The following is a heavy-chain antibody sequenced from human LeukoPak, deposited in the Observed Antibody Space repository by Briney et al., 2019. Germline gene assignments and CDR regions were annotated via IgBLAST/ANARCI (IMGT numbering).Heavy chain of an antibody. CDR1: GYTFTGYY. J-gene: IGHJ4*02. Sequence: ASVKVSCKASGYTFTGYYMHWVRQAPGQGLEWMGWINPNSGGTNYAQKFQGRVTMTRDTSISTAYMELSRLRSDDTAVYYCAKDRGSYFPRGVDYWGQGTLVTVSS. D-gene: IGHD1-26*01. V-gene: IGHV1-2*02. CDR3: AKDRGSYFPRGVDY. CDR2: INPNSGGT.